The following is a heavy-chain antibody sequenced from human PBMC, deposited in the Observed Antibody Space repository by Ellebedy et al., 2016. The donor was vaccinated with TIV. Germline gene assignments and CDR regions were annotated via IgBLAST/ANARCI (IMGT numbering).Heavy chain of an antibody. CDR3: ARSGCGGDCYSEAFDI. V-gene: IGHV3-21*01. CDR1: GFTFSNAW. CDR2: ISSSSSYI. Sequence: GESLKISCAASGFTFSNAWMNWVRQAPGKGLEWVSSISSSSSYIYYADSVKGRFTISRDNAKNSLYLQMNSLRAEDTAVYYCARSGCGGDCYSEAFDIWGQGTMVTVSS. J-gene: IGHJ3*02. D-gene: IGHD2-21*02.